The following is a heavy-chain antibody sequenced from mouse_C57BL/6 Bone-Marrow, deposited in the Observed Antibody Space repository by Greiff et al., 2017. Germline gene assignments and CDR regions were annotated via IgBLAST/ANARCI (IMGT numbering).Heavy chain of an antibody. CDR2: IDPETGGT. CDR3: TRDYGSSYGWYFDV. D-gene: IGHD1-1*01. CDR1: GYTFTDYE. Sequence: QVHVKQSGAELVRPGASVTLSCKASGYTFTDYEMHWVKQTPVHGLEWIGAIDPETGGTAYNQKFKGKAILTADKSSSTAYMDLRSLTSEDSAVYYCTRDYGSSYGWYFDVWGTGTTVTVSS. J-gene: IGHJ1*03. V-gene: IGHV1-15*01.